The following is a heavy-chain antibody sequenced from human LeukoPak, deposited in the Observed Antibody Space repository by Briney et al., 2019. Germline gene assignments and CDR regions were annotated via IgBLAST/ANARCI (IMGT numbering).Heavy chain of an antibody. D-gene: IGHD3-10*01. CDR2: INPNSGGT. CDR1: GYTFTGYY. CDR3: ARDRGSSITMVRGAGNWFDP. Sequence: GASVRVSCKASGYTFTGYYMHWARQAPGQGLEWMGWINPNSGGTNYAQNFQGRVTMTRDTSISTAYMELSRLRSDDTAVYYCARDRGSSITMVRGAGNWFDPWGQGTLVTVSS. J-gene: IGHJ5*02. V-gene: IGHV1-2*02.